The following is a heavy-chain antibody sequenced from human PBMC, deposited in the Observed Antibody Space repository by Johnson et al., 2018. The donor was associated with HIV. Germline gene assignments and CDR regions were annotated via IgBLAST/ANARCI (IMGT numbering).Heavy chain of an antibody. D-gene: IGHD4-23*01. CDR1: GFTFSSYG. V-gene: IGHV3-30*19. J-gene: IGHJ3*01. CDR2: ISYDGSEK. CDR3: ARVSDDYGGNPAAWGTFDV. Sequence: QVQLVESGGGVVQPGRSLRLSCAASGFTFSSYGMHWVRQAPGKGLEWVAVISYDGSEKYYADSVKGRFTISRDSSKNTLYLQMNNLRAEDTALYYCARVSDDYGGNPAAWGTFDVWGQGTMVTVSS.